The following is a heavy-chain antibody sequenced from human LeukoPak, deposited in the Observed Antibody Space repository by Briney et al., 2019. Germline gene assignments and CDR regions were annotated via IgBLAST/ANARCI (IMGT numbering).Heavy chain of an antibody. J-gene: IGHJ6*02. Sequence: SETLSLTCTVSGGSISGYYWSWIRQPPGEGLEWIGYIYYSGSTNYNPSLKSRVTISVDTSKNQFSLKLSSVTAADTAVYYCASDASSSPDPYWCYCMDVWGQGTTVTVSS. CDR3: ASDASSSPDPYWCYCMDV. CDR1: GGSISGYY. D-gene: IGHD2-8*02. CDR2: IYYSGST. V-gene: IGHV4-59*01.